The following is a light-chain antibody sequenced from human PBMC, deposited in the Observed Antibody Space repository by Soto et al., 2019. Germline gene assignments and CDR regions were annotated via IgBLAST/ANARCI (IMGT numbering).Light chain of an antibody. CDR2: DAS. CDR1: QSISSW. CDR3: QQYNGYSTWT. Sequence: IKMTPNPSTLFASVENRVTSTCRASQSISSWLAWYQQKPGKAPKLLIYDASSLESGVPSRFSGSGSGTEATLTIRSLQPDDFATYYCQQYNGYSTWTFGQGTKVDIK. V-gene: IGKV1-5*01. J-gene: IGKJ1*01.